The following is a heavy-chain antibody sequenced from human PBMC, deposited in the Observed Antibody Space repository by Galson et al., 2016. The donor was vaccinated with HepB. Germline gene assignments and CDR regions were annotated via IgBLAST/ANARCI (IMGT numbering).Heavy chain of an antibody. Sequence: SLRLSCAASDFTFSTYNMNWVRQAPGKGLEWISYISTSSATIYYAGSVEGRFTIARDNARNSLYLQRNSLGAEDTAVYYCSREDDDYGDSVFGGPFDVWGQGTVVTASS. J-gene: IGHJ3*01. V-gene: IGHV3-48*04. CDR1: DFTFSTYN. D-gene: IGHD4-17*01. CDR2: ISTSSATI. CDR3: SREDDDYGDSVFGGPFDV.